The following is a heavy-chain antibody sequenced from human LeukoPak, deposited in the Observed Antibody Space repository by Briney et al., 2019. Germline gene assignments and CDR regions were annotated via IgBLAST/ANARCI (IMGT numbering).Heavy chain of an antibody. J-gene: IGHJ6*03. Sequence: ASVKVSCKASGGTFSSYAISWVRQAPGQGLEWMGGIIPIFGTANYAQKFQGRVTITADESTSTAYMELSSLRSEDTAVYYCARAPGGGCSSTSCYGPYYYYMDVWGKGTTVTVSS. CDR2: IIPIFGTA. D-gene: IGHD2-2*01. V-gene: IGHV1-69*13. CDR1: GGTFSSYA. CDR3: ARAPGGGCSSTSCYGPYYYYMDV.